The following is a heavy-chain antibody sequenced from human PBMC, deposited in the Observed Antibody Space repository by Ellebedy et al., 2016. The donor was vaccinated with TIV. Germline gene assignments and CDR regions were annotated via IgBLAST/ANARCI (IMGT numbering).Heavy chain of an antibody. CDR1: GGSISSSSHY. Sequence: MPSETLSLTCTVSGGSISSSSHYWGWIRQPPGKGLEWIGYIHDSEYTNYNPSLKSRVTMSMEPSKKKFSLKLSSVNAADTAVYYRARDQYHFDSSGYSYEGWYFDLWGRGTLVTVSS. J-gene: IGHJ2*01. V-gene: IGHV4-61*01. D-gene: IGHD3-22*01. CDR2: IHDSEYT. CDR3: ARDQYHFDSSGYSYEGWYFDL.